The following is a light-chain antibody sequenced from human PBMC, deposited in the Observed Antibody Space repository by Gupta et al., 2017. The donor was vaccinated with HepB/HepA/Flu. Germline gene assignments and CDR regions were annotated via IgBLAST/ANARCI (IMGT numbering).Light chain of an antibody. Sequence: DIQLTQSPSFLSASVGDRVTSTCRASQGISSYLAWYQQKPGKAPKLLIYAASTLQSGVPSRFSGSGSGTEFTLTISSLQPEDFATYYCQQLNSYPPTFGGGTQVEIK. CDR2: AAS. J-gene: IGKJ4*01. CDR1: QGISSY. CDR3: QQLNSYPPT. V-gene: IGKV1-9*01.